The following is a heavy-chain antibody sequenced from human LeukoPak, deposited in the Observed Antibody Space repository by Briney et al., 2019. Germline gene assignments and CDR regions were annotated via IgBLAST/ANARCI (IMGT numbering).Heavy chain of an antibody. Sequence: PGGTLRLSCAASGFTFSSYAMSWVRQAPGKGLEWVSAISGSGGSTYYADSVKGRFTISRDNSKNTLYLQMNSLRAEDTAVYYCAKDPYSGSYSRDYWGQGTLVTVSS. CDR3: AKDPYSGSYSRDY. CDR1: GFTFSSYA. D-gene: IGHD1-26*01. CDR2: ISGSGGST. V-gene: IGHV3-23*01. J-gene: IGHJ4*02.